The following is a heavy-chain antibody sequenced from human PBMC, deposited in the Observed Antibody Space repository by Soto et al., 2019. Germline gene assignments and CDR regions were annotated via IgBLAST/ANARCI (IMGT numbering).Heavy chain of an antibody. CDR3: AMVDVYVTPSPQDV. V-gene: IGHV1-18*01. D-gene: IGHD3-16*01. CDR2: ITTDKGKT. J-gene: IGHJ6*02. Sequence: ASVNVSCKASGYTFTSFGISWVRQAPGQGLEWMGWITTDKGKTNYAQNLQGRVTLTTDTSTSTAYMELTSLRSNDTAIYYCAMVDVYVTPSPQDVWGQGTTVTVSS. CDR1: GYTFTSFG.